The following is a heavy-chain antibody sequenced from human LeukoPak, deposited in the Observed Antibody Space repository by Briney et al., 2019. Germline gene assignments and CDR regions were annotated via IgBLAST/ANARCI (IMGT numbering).Heavy chain of an antibody. V-gene: IGHV4-59*01. CDR2: IYYSGST. CDR1: GGSISSYY. Sequence: PSETLSLTCTVSGGSISSYYWSWIRQPPGKGLEWIGYIYYSGSTNYNPSLKSRVTISVDTSKNQFSLKLSSVTAADTAVYYCARAAWFPPYYYYYMDVWGKGTTVTVSS. CDR3: ARAAWFPPYYYYYMDV. J-gene: IGHJ6*03. D-gene: IGHD3-10*01.